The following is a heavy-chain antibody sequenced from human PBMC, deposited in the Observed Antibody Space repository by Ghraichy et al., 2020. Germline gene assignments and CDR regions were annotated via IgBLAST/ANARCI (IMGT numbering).Heavy chain of an antibody. CDR3: ARLGIAAAGRNFDY. CDR1: GGTFSSYA. V-gene: IGHV1-69*10. J-gene: IGHJ4*02. D-gene: IGHD6-13*01. Sequence: SVKVSCKASGGTFSSYAISWVRQAPGQGLEWMGGIIPILGTANYAQKFQGRVTITADKSTSTAYMELSSLRSEDPAVYYCARLGIAAAGRNFDYWGQGTLVTVSS. CDR2: IIPILGTA.